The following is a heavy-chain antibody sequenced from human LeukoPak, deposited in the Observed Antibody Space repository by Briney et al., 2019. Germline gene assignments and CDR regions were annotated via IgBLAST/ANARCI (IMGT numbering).Heavy chain of an antibody. Sequence: GGSLRLSCAASGFTFSSYAMSWVRQAPGKGLEWVSAISGSGSSTYYADSVKGRFTISRDNSKNTLYLQMSSLRAEDTAVYYCAKDLIAVAGTTDYYYYYGMDVWGQGTTVTVSS. V-gene: IGHV3-23*01. D-gene: IGHD6-19*01. CDR3: AKDLIAVAGTTDYYYYYGMDV. CDR2: ISGSGSST. CDR1: GFTFSSYA. J-gene: IGHJ6*02.